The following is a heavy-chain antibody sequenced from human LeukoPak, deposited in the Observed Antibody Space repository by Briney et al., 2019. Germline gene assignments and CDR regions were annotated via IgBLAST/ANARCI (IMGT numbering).Heavy chain of an antibody. J-gene: IGHJ4*02. Sequence: GGSLRLSCAASGFTVSSNYMSWVRQAPGEGLDWVSIIYSDGSANYADSVKGRFTISRDNSKNTLYLQMNSLRVEDTAVYYCARDWGGVRGVTASDFWGQGTLVTVSS. D-gene: IGHD3-10*01. CDR1: GFTVSSNY. CDR3: ARDWGGVRGVTASDF. CDR2: IYSDGSA. V-gene: IGHV3-66*01.